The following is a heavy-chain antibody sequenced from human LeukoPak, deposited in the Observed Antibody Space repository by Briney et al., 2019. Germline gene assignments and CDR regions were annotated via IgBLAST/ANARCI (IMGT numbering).Heavy chain of an antibody. J-gene: IGHJ2*01. Sequence: SETLSLTCTVSNXSISSHYWSWIRQPPGKGLEWIGYIYYSGSTNYNPSLKSRVTISVDTSKNQFSLRLSSVTAADTAVYYCAGSGSGSYYSPWYFDLWGRGTLVTVSS. D-gene: IGHD3-10*01. CDR3: AGSGSGSYYSPWYFDL. V-gene: IGHV4-59*11. CDR1: NXSISSHY. CDR2: IYYSGST.